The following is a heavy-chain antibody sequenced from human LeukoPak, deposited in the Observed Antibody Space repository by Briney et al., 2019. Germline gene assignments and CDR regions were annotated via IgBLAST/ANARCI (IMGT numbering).Heavy chain of an antibody. CDR1: GGSISSGGYY. J-gene: IGHJ4*02. D-gene: IGHD4-17*01. Sequence: SETLSLTCTDSGGSISSGGYYWSWIRQHPGKGLEWIGYIYYSGSTYYNPSLKSRITISVDTSKNQFSLKLSSVTAADTAVYYCARGPNYGDYSFGNWGQGTLVTVSS. V-gene: IGHV4-31*03. CDR2: IYYSGST. CDR3: ARGPNYGDYSFGN.